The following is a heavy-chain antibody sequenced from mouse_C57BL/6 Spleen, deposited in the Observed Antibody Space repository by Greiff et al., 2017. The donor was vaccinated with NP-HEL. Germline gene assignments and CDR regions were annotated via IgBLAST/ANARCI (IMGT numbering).Heavy chain of an antibody. CDR1: GYSITSGYY. J-gene: IGHJ3*01. V-gene: IGHV3-6*01. Sequence: EVQLQESGPGLVKPSQSLSLTCSVTGYSITSGYYWNWIRQFPGNKLEWMGYISYDGSNNYNPSLKNRISITRDTSKNQFFLKLNSVTTEDTATYYCAGDSSGYPAWFAYWGQGTLVTVSA. CDR3: AGDSSGYPAWFAY. D-gene: IGHD3-2*02. CDR2: ISYDGSN.